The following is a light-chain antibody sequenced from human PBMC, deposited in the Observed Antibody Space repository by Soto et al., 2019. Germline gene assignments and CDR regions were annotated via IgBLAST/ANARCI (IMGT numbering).Light chain of an antibody. Sequence: EIVLTQSPGTLSLSPGERATLSCRASQSVSSSYLAWYQQKPGQAPRLLIYGASSRATGIPDRFSGSGSGKDFTITISRLEPEDFAVYYCQQYGSSQITFGQGTRLE. CDR1: QSVSSSY. V-gene: IGKV3-20*01. CDR3: QQYGSSQIT. J-gene: IGKJ5*01. CDR2: GAS.